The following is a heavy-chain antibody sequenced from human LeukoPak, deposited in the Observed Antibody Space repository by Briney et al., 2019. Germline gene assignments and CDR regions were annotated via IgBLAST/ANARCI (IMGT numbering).Heavy chain of an antibody. J-gene: IGHJ4*02. CDR2: IRPDGSEE. CDR1: GFTFNSYS. Sequence: GGSLRLSCAASGFTFNSYSMFWVRQAPGKGLEWVASIRPDGSEEYYMDSVKGRFTISRDNAKNSLYLQMNSLRAEDTAVYYCARLLGTVTTYDYWGQGTLVTVSS. CDR3: ARLLGTVTTYDY. V-gene: IGHV3-7*01. D-gene: IGHD1-7*01.